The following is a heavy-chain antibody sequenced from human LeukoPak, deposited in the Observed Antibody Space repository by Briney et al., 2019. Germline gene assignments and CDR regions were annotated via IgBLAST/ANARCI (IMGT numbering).Heavy chain of an antibody. Sequence: PGGSLRLSCAVSGFLFSHYTMTWVRQGPGKGLERVSSINGSGDATLYADSVMGRFTISRDNAKNTVSLQMNNLRAEDTAVYYCAKSDCGSDGCKLLNYWGQGTLVIASS. CDR2: INGSGDAT. D-gene: IGHD3-10*01. CDR1: GFLFSHYT. J-gene: IGHJ4*02. V-gene: IGHV3-23*01. CDR3: AKSDCGSDGCKLLNY.